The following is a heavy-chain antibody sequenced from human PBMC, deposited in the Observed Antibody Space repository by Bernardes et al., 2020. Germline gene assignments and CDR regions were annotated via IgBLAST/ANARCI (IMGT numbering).Heavy chain of an antibody. D-gene: IGHD2-21*01. CDR3: ARWYCGGDCYSGYYYYGMDV. V-gene: IGHV1-18*01. J-gene: IGHJ6*02. CDR2: ISAYNGNT. CDR1: GYTFTSYG. Sequence: ASVKDSCKASGYTFTSYGISWVRQAPGQGLEWMGWISAYNGNTNYAQKLQGRVTMTTDTSTSTAYMELRSLRSDDTAVYYCARWYCGGDCYSGYYYYGMDVWGQGTTVTVSS.